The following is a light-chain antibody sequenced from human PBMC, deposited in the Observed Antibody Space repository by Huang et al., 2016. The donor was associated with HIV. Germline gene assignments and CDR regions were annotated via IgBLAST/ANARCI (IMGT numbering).Light chain of an antibody. CDR1: QSISADY. J-gene: IGKJ1*01. Sequence: EIVLTQSPGTLSLSPGERATLSCRASQSISADYLAWYQQKPGQAPRLLIYAASSTATGIPDRFSCSGSGTDFTLTIYRLEPEDFAVYFCQQYAGSPWTFGQGTKVEIK. V-gene: IGKV3-20*01. CDR2: AAS. CDR3: QQYAGSPWT.